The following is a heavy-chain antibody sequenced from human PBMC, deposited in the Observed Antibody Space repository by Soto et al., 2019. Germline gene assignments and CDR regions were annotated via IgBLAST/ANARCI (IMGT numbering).Heavy chain of an antibody. Sequence: PSETLSLTCAVSGGSISSGGYSWSWIRQPPGKGLEWIGYMYHSGSTYYNPSLKSRVTISIDRSKNQFSLKLSSVTAADTAVYYCAISSGYADWFGPWGQGTLVTVSS. CDR2: MYHSGST. D-gene: IGHD3-22*01. CDR1: GGSISSGGYS. CDR3: AISSGYADWFGP. V-gene: IGHV4-30-2*01. J-gene: IGHJ5*02.